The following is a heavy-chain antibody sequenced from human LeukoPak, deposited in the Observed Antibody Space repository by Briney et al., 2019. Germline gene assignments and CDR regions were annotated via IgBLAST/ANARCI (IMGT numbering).Heavy chain of an antibody. Sequence: GGSLRLSCVASGFSFSHYTMHWVRQAPGKGLEGVAVILYDGSNEYYADSVKGRFTISRDNYKNTRYLQMNSLRAEATTMYYCARDGLTGTTDGTLDSWGQGTLVTVSS. J-gene: IGHJ4*02. D-gene: IGHD1-20*01. CDR1: GFSFSHYT. V-gene: IGHV3-30-3*01. CDR3: ARDGLTGTTDGTLDS. CDR2: ILYDGSNE.